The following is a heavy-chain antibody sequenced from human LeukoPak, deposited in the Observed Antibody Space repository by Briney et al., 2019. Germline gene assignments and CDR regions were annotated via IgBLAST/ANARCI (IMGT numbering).Heavy chain of an antibody. V-gene: IGHV4-59*01. CDR2: IYYSGST. D-gene: IGHD4-17*01. J-gene: IGHJ6*03. CDR3: ARSAPYGDYYYYYMDV. Sequence: PSETLSLTCTVSGGSFSSYYWSWIRQPPGKGLEWIGYIYYSGSTNYNPSLKSRVTISVDTSKNQFSLKLSSVTAADTAVYYCARSAPYGDYYYYYMDVWGKGTTVTVSS. CDR1: GGSFSSYY.